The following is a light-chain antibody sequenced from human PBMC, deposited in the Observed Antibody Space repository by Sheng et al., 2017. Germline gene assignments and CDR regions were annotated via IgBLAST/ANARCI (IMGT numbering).Light chain of an antibody. V-gene: IGKV3-15*01. Sequence: EIVMTQSPATLSVSPGERATLSCRASQSVSSYLAWYQQRPGQAPRLLIYGASTRATGIPARFSGSGSGTDFTLTISSLQSEDFAVYYCQQYNNRPPWTFGQGTKVEIK. CDR1: QSVSSY. CDR2: GAS. CDR3: QQYNNRPPWT. J-gene: IGKJ1*01.